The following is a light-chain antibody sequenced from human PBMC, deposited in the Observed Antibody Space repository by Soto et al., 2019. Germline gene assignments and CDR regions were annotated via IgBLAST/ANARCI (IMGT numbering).Light chain of an antibody. J-gene: IGLJ3*02. Sequence: QSALTQPASVSGSPGQSITISRTGTSSDVGGYNYVSWYQQHPGRAPKLMIYEVSNRPSGVSYRFSGSRSGNTASLIISGLQAEDEADYYCSSYTSSSTWVFGGGTKVTVL. CDR3: SSYTSSSTWV. CDR1: SSDVGGYNY. CDR2: EVS. V-gene: IGLV2-14*01.